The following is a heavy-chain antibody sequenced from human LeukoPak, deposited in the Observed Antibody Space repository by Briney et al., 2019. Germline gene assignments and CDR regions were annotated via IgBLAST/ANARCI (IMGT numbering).Heavy chain of an antibody. CDR1: GFTFSSYS. D-gene: IGHD3-10*01. Sequence: GGSLRLSCAASGFTFSSYSMNWVRQAPGKGLEWVSSISSSSSYIYCADSVKGRFTISRDNAKNSLYLQMNSLRAEDTAVYYCASKWFGEGYYMDVWGKGTTVTISS. CDR2: ISSSSSYI. J-gene: IGHJ6*03. CDR3: ASKWFGEGYYMDV. V-gene: IGHV3-21*01.